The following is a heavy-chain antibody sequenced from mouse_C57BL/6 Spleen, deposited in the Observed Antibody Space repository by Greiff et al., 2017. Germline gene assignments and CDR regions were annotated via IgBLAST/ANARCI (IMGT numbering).Heavy chain of an antibody. Sequence: QVQLQQPGAELVKPGASVKLSCKASGYTFTSYWMQWVKQRPGQGLEWIGEIDPSDSYTNYNQKFKGKATLTVDTSSSTAYMQLSSLTSEDSAVYYCARKVLRHWYFDVWGTGTTVTVSS. V-gene: IGHV1-50*01. CDR2: IDPSDSYT. D-gene: IGHD1-1*01. J-gene: IGHJ1*03. CDR3: ARKVLRHWYFDV. CDR1: GYTFTSYW.